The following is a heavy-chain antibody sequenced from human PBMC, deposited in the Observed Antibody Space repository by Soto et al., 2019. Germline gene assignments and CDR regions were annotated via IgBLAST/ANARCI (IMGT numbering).Heavy chain of an antibody. CDR1: GSLRGQAW. Sequence: GSLRLSCTASGSLRGQAWLNGLREPPSKGQEWGGGLKGKPDGGTTDYAAPVKDRFTISRDDSKNTVYLQTNSPKTADTAVYYCHAGGYYLDYWGQRTVETV. CDR3: HAGGYYLDY. V-gene: IGHV3-15*01. J-gene: IGHJ4*02. CDR2: LKGKPDGGTT.